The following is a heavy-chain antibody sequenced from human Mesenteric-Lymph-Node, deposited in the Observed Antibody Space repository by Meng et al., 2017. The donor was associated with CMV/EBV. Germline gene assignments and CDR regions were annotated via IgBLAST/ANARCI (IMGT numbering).Heavy chain of an antibody. V-gene: IGHV2-5*02. D-gene: IGHD3-10*01. CDR1: SPTAIAVG. CDR3: AHSFSETYSGRAVNFDF. Sequence: SPTAIAVGWGWLRPPQATARAALAFIYWDDDKRYSTSLRSRLTITNDTSKNQVILTVTNMDPVDTATYYCAHSFSETYSGRAVNFDFWGQGTLVTVSS. J-gene: IGHJ4*02. CDR2: IYWDDDK.